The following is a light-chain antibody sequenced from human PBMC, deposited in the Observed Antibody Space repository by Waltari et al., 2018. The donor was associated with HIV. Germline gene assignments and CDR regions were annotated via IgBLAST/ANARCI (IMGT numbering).Light chain of an antibody. J-gene: IGLJ3*02. V-gene: IGLV3-19*01. Sequence: SSELAQDPAVSVALGQTVRITCQGDSVRSYYASWYQQKPGQAPVLVVYVETNRPSGIPDRFSGSRSGNTASLTIAGAQTEDEADYYCNSRDSSGHWFFGGGTKVTVL. CDR3: NSRDSSGHWF. CDR1: SVRSYY. CDR2: VET.